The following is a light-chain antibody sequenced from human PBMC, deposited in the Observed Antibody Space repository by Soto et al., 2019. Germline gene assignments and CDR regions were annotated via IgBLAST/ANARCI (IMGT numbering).Light chain of an antibody. CDR2: GST. J-gene: IGLJ2*01. CDR1: SSNIGATYD. Sequence: QSVLTQPPSASGTPGQRVTISCSGSSSNIGATYDVHWYQQLPGTAPKLLIYGSTNRPSGVPDRFSGSKSGASASLAITGLQAEDEAHYYCQSYDNSLNTVLFGGGTKVTVL. CDR3: QSYDNSLNTVL. V-gene: IGLV1-40*01.